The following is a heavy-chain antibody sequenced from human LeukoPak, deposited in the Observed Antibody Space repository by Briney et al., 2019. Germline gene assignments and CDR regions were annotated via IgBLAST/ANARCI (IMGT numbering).Heavy chain of an antibody. CDR3: AKDPEYSSSMVFDY. J-gene: IGHJ4*02. D-gene: IGHD6-6*01. CDR2: ISWNSGSI. CDR1: GFTFDDYA. Sequence: GRSLLLSCAASGFTFDDYAMHWVRQAPGKGLEWVSGISWNSGSIGYADSVKGRFTISRDNAKNSLYLQMNSLRAEDMALYYCAKDPEYSSSMVFDYWGQGTLVTVSS. V-gene: IGHV3-9*03.